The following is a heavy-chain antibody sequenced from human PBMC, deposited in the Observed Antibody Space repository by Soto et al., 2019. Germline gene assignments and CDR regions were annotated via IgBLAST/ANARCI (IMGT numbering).Heavy chain of an antibody. CDR2: ISGSGGST. J-gene: IGHJ6*02. CDR1: GFTFSSYA. Sequence: PGGSLRLSCAASGFTFSSYATSWVRQAPGKGLEWVSAISGSGGSTYYADSVKGRFTISRDNSKNTLYLQMDSLRAEDTAVYYCAGPLPYYYYGMDVWGQGTTVTVSS. D-gene: IGHD2-21*01. CDR3: AGPLPYYYYGMDV. V-gene: IGHV3-23*01.